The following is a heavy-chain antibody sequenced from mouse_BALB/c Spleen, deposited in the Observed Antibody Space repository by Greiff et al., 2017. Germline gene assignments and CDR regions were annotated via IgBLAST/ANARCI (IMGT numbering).Heavy chain of an antibody. CDR1: GDSITSGY. CDR2: ISYSGST. V-gene: IGHV3-8*02. CDR3: ARYYYDYDNYAMDY. Sequence: EVQLQESGPSLVKPSQTLSLTCSVTGDSITSGYWNWIRKFPGNKLEYMGYISYSGSTYYNPSLKSRISITRDTSKNQYYLQLNSVTTEDTATYYCARYYYDYDNYAMDYWGQGTSVTVSS. J-gene: IGHJ4*01. D-gene: IGHD2-4*01.